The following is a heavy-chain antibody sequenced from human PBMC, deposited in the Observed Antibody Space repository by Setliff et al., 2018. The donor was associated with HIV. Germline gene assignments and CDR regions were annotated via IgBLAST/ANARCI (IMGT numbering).Heavy chain of an antibody. V-gene: IGHV1-2*02. CDR2: INPNSGGT. D-gene: IGHD4-17*01. CDR1: GYTFAAYY. CDR3: ARGHSTVDFDY. J-gene: IGHJ4*02. Sequence: ASVKVSCKASGYTFAAYYIHWLRQAPGQGLEWMGWINPNSGGTNYAQKFQGRVTMTRDTSISTAYMELSRLRSDDTAVYYCARGHSTVDFDYWGQGTLVTVSS.